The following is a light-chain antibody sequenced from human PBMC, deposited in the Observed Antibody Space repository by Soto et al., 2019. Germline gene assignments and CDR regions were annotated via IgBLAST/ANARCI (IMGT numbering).Light chain of an antibody. CDR2: EVN. V-gene: IGLV2-18*02. J-gene: IGLJ1*01. CDR3: NSFTTSSTYV. Sequence: QSVLTQPASVSGSPGQSITISCTGTSSDIGSYNRVSWYQQPPGTAPKLIIYEVNNRPSGVPDRFSGSKSGNTASLTISGLLAEDEADYYCNSFTTSSTYVFGTGTKVTV. CDR1: SSDIGSYNR.